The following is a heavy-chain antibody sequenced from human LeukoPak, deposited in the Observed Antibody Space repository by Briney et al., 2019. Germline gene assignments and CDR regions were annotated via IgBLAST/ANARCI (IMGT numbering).Heavy chain of an antibody. CDR3: ARGAGSYRIFEYFQH. CDR1: GFTFSSYS. CDR2: ISSSSSYI. V-gene: IGHV3-21*01. J-gene: IGHJ1*01. Sequence: GGSLRLSCAASGFTFSSYSMNWVRQAPGKGLEWVSSISSSSSYIYYADSVKGRFTISRDNAKNSLYLQMNSLRAEDTAVYYCARGAGSYRIFEYFQHWGQGTLVTVSS. D-gene: IGHD1-26*01.